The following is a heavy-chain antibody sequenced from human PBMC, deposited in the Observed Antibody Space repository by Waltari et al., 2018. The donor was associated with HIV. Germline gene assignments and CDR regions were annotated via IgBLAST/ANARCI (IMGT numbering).Heavy chain of an antibody. D-gene: IGHD2-15*01. CDR1: GFTFRNTW. V-gene: IGHV3-7*01. Sequence: EVILVESGGGLAQPGGSLRLSCAAAGFTFRNTWMSWVRQAPGKGLELVANIKDDGTEAYYLDSVKGRFTISRDNAKDSLSLQMNSLRAEDTAVYYCARGTPLYGLDVWGQGTTVTASS. CDR2: IKDDGTEA. CDR3: ARGTPLYGLDV. J-gene: IGHJ6*02.